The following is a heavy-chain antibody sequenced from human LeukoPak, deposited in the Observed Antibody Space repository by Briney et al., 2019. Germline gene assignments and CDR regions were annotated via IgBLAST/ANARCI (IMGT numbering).Heavy chain of an antibody. CDR3: ARDIDSLRFLEWLSPPFDY. Sequence: SSETLSLTCAVYGGSFSGYYLSWIRQSPGKGLEWIGEINHSGSTNYNPSLKSRVTISVDTSKNQFSLKLSSVTAADTAVYYCARDIDSLRFLEWLSPPFDYWGQGTLVTVSS. V-gene: IGHV4-34*01. D-gene: IGHD3-3*01. CDR2: INHSGST. CDR1: GGSFSGYY. J-gene: IGHJ4*02.